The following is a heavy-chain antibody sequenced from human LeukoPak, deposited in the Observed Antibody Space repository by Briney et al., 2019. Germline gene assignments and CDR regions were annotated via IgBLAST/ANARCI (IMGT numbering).Heavy chain of an antibody. Sequence: PGGSLRLSCAASGFTVSSNYMNWVRQAPGKGLEWVSVIYSGGSTYYADSVKGRFTISRDNSKNTLYLQMNSLRAEYTAVYYCARDNGGGYTSSYFDYWGQGTLVTVSS. CDR1: GFTVSSNY. D-gene: IGHD5-24*01. V-gene: IGHV3-53*05. CDR2: IYSGGST. CDR3: ARDNGGGYTSSYFDY. J-gene: IGHJ4*02.